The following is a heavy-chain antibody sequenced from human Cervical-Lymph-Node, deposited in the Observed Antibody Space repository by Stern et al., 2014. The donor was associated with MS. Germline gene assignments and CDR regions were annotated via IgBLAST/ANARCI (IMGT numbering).Heavy chain of an antibody. J-gene: IGHJ6*02. CDR3: ARGPYGDYSAYYYAMDV. CDR2: IRNEANGYPT. Sequence: EVQLVESGGGLVQPGGSLRLSCAASGFSFSDRYMDWVRQSPGKGLEWVGRIRNEANGYPTEYAASVKGRFTISRDDSKNSLFLQMNSLKTEDTAVYYCARGPYGDYSAYYYAMDVWGQGTTVTVSS. V-gene: IGHV3-72*01. CDR1: GFSFSDRY. D-gene: IGHD4-17*01.